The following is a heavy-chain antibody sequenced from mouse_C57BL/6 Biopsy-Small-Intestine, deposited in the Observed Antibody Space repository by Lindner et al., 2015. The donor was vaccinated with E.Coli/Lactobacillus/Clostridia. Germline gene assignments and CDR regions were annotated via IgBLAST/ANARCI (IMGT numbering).Heavy chain of an antibody. CDR3: ANYDSCFAY. CDR1: GFNIKDYY. CDR2: IDPGDGES. V-gene: IGHV14-2*01. D-gene: IGHD1-1*01. J-gene: IGHJ2*01. Sequence: VQLRRSGAELVKPGASVKLSCTASGFNIKDYYMHWVKQKTEQGLEWIGRIDPGDGESKYAPKFQGKATITADTSSNTACLQLSSLTSEDTAVYYCANYDSCFAYWGQGTTLTVSS.